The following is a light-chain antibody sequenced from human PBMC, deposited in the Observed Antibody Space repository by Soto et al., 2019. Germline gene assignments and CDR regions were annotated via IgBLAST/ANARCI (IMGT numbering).Light chain of an antibody. CDR1: SSDVGSYNY. Sequence: QSALTQPPSASGSPGQSVTISCTGTSSDVGSYNYVSWYQQYPGKAPKLMIYEVNKRPSGVPGRFSASKSDSTASLTVSGLQAEDEADDYCSSYGGNNNLIFGGGTKVTVL. V-gene: IGLV2-8*01. CDR3: SSYGGNNNLI. CDR2: EVN. J-gene: IGLJ2*01.